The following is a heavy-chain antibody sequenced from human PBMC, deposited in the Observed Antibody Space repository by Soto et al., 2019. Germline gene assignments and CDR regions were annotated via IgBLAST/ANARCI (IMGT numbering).Heavy chain of an antibody. CDR1: GFTFSSYS. J-gene: IGHJ4*02. D-gene: IGHD1-26*01. Sequence: EVQLVESGGGLVKPGGSLRLSCAASGFTFSSYSMNWVRQAPGKGLEWVSSISSSSSYIYYADSVKGRFTISRDNAKNPLYLQMNSLRAEDTAVYYCARVHKARIVGATFSGPNDYWGQGTLVTVSS. CDR3: ARVHKARIVGATFSGPNDY. CDR2: ISSSSSYI. V-gene: IGHV3-21*01.